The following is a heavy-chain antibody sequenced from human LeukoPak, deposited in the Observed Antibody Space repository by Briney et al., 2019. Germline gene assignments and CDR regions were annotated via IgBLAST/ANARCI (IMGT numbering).Heavy chain of an antibody. Sequence: PSETLSLTCTVSGGSISSHYWTWIRQSPGQGLEWIGYVYNSGITDYNPSLKSRLTISVDTSKNQFSLKLSSMTAADTAVYYCARSRGLAGAATVIDYWGQGTLVTVSS. V-gene: IGHV4-59*08. CDR3: ARSRGLAGAATVIDY. CDR1: GGSISSHY. CDR2: VYNSGIT. J-gene: IGHJ4*02. D-gene: IGHD6-25*01.